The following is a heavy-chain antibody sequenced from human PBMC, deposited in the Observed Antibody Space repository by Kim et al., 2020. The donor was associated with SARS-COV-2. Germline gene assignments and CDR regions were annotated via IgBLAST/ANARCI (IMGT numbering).Heavy chain of an antibody. J-gene: IGHJ4*02. D-gene: IGHD6-19*01. V-gene: IGHV3-15*01. Sequence: APVKGRFTISRDDSKNTLYLRMNSLKTEDTAVYYCTTDIAYSSGWYLFDYWGQGTLVTVSS. CDR3: TTDIAYSSGWYLFDY.